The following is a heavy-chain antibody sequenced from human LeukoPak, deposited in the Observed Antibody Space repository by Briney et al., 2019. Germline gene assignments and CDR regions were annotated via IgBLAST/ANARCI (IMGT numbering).Heavy chain of an antibody. V-gene: IGHV4-59*08. CDR1: GGSISSYY. J-gene: IGHJ3*02. Sequence: SETLSLTCTVSGGSISSYYWSWIRQPPGKGLEWIGYIYYSGSTNYNPSLKSRVTISVDTSKNQFSLKLSSVTAADTAVYYCARFEIAAAADDAFDIWGQGTMVTVSS. CDR3: ARFEIAAAADDAFDI. D-gene: IGHD6-13*01. CDR2: IYYSGST.